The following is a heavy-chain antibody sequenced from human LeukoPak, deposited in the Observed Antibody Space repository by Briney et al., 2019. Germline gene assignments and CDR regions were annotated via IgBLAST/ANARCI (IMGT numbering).Heavy chain of an antibody. CDR1: GGSISSGDYY. CDR2: IYYSGST. CDR3: ARERRYYYGSGSYIFDY. V-gene: IGHV4-30-4*01. J-gene: IGHJ4*02. Sequence: PSETLSLTCTVSGGSISSGDYYWSWIRQPPGKGLEWIGYIYYSGSTYYNPSLKSRVTISVDTSKDQFSLKLSSVTAADTAVYYCARERRYYYGSGSYIFDYWGQGTLVTVSS. D-gene: IGHD3-10*01.